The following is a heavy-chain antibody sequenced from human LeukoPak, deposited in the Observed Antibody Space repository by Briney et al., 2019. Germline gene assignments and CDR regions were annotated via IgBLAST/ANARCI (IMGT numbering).Heavy chain of an antibody. J-gene: IGHJ6*03. CDR3: VRSPTYYNMDV. V-gene: IGHV3-30*03. Sequence: GGSLRLSCAASGFTFSNYVIQWVRQAPGKGLEWLAVISYDGTNKYYADTVKGRFTISRDHSQSTVDLQMNTLRGADTAVYYCVRSPTYYNMDVWGKGTTVTVSS. CDR1: GFTFSNYV. CDR2: ISYDGTNK.